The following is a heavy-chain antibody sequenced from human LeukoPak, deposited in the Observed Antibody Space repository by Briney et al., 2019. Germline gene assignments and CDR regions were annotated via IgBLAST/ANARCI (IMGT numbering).Heavy chain of an antibody. CDR2: SYYSGST. Sequence: SETLSLTCTVSGGSISSSSYYWGWIRQPPGKGLEWIGSSYYSGSTYYNPSLKSRVTISVDTSKNQFSLKLCTVTAADTAVDYCATHSSDSSGSNFDYWGQGTLVTVSS. V-gene: IGHV4-39*01. CDR3: ATHSSDSSGSNFDY. D-gene: IGHD3-22*01. J-gene: IGHJ4*02. CDR1: GGSISSSSYY.